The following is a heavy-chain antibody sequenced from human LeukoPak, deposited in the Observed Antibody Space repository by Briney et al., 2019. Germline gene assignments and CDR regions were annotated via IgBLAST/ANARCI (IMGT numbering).Heavy chain of an antibody. CDR3: ARQSISGSSLSYFDY. D-gene: IGHD3-22*01. CDR2: IYDSGST. CDR1: GGSVSSGNYY. J-gene: IGHJ4*02. V-gene: IGHV4-61*01. Sequence: SETLSLTCTVSGGSVSSGNYYWSWIRQPPGKGLEWIGNIYDSGSTNYNPSLKSRVTISVDTSKNQCSLKLSSVTAANTAVYYCARQSISGSSLSYFDYWGQGTLVNVSS.